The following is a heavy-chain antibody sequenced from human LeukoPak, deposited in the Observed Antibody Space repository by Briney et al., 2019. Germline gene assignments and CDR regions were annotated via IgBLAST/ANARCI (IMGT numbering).Heavy chain of an antibody. J-gene: IGHJ4*02. V-gene: IGHV3-49*04. D-gene: IGHD3-22*01. CDR2: IRSKAYGGTT. CDR3: TRDTPTYYYDSSCYSPTDY. CDR1: GFTFGDYA. Sequence: KTGGSLRLSCTASGFTFGDYAMSWVRQAPGKGLEWVGFIRSKAYGGTTEYAASVKGRFTISRDDSKSIAYLQMNSLKTEDTAVYYCTRDTPTYYYDSSCYSPTDYWGQGTLVTVSS.